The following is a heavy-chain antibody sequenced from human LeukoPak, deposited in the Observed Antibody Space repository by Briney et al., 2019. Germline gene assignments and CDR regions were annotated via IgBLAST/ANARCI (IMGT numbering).Heavy chain of an antibody. CDR3: ARGLGSAYYYYYYYMDV. J-gene: IGHJ6*03. CDR2: MNPNSGNT. V-gene: IGHV1-8*02. Sequence: ASVKVSCKASGGTFSSYAISWVRQATGQGLEWMGWMNPNSGNTGYAQKFQGRVTMTRNTSISTAYMELSSLRYEDTAVYYCARGLGSAYYYYYYYMDVWGKGTTVTVSS. CDR1: GGTFSSYA. D-gene: IGHD3-10*01.